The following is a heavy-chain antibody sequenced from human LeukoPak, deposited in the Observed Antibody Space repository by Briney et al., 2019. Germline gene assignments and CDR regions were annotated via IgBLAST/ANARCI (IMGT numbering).Heavy chain of an antibody. CDR1: GYSISSSYY. V-gene: IGHV4-61*01. CDR3: ARFDIAEDFDC. Sequence: SETLSLTCTVSGYSISSSYYWSWIRQPPGKGLEWIGYIYYSGSTNYNPSLKSRVTISVHTSKNQCSLKMRSVTAADTAVYYCARFDIAEDFDCWGQGTLVTVSS. J-gene: IGHJ4*02. D-gene: IGHD6-13*01. CDR2: IYYSGST.